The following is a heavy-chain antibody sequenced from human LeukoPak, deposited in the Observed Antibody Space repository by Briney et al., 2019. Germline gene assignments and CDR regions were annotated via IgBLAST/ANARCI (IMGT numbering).Heavy chain of an antibody. V-gene: IGHV4-59*04. CDR3: ARTRWGSPYNIFDY. CDR2: IYYSGST. Sequence: PSETLSLTCTVSGGSIISYYWSWIRQPPGKGLEWIGYIYYSGSTSYNPYLKSRVTTSVDTTKNQFSLKLRSVTAADTAVYFCARTRWGSPYNIFDYGGEGSLV. CDR1: GGSIISYY. J-gene: IGHJ4*02. D-gene: IGHD3-16*01.